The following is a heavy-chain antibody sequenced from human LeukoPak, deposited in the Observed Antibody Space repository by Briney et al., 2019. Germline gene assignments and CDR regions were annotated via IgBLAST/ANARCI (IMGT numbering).Heavy chain of an antibody. CDR3: AKGAGGFSYYNWFDP. Sequence: SETLSLTCTVSGGSISTSSYYWAWIRQPPGKGLEWIGSVSYSGSTYYNPSLKSRVTISVDTSKNQFSLKLSSVTAADTAIYYCAKGAGGFSYYNWFDPWGQGTLVTVSS. CDR1: GGSISTSSYY. CDR2: VSYSGST. J-gene: IGHJ5*02. V-gene: IGHV4-39*07. D-gene: IGHD5-18*01.